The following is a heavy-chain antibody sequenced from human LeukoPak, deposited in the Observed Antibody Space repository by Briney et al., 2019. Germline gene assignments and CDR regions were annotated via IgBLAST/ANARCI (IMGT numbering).Heavy chain of an antibody. CDR3: ARGGGYYDILTGYLDY. CDR1: GFTFSSYW. CDR2: IKQDGSEK. D-gene: IGHD3-9*01. Sequence: GGSLRLSCAASGFTFSSYWMSWVRQAPGKGLEWVANIKQDGSEKYYVDSVKGRFTISRDNAKNSLYLQMNGLRAEDTAVYYCARGGGYYDILTGYLDYWGQGTLVTVSS. J-gene: IGHJ4*02. V-gene: IGHV3-7*01.